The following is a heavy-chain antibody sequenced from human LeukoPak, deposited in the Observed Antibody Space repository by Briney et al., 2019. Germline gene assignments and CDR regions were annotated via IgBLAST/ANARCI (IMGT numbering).Heavy chain of an antibody. CDR2: IYSGGST. CDR3: ARERFDRVFDY. J-gene: IGHJ4*02. CDR1: GFTVSRNY. V-gene: IGHV3-66*02. D-gene: IGHD3-10*01. Sequence: GGSLRLSCAASGFTVSRNYMSWVRQAPGKGLEWVSVIYSGGSTYYADSVKGRFTISRDNSKNTLYLQMNSLRAEDTAVYYCARERFDRVFDYWGQGTLVTVSS.